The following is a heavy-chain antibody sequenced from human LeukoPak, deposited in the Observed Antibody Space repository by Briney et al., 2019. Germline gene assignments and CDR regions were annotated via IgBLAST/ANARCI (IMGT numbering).Heavy chain of an antibody. Sequence: GSLRLSCAASGFTFSSYWMSWVRQPPGKGLEWIGEINHSGSTYSNPSLKSRVTISVDTSKNQFSLKLSSVTAADTAVYYCAGGDGDYLDYWGQGTLVTVSS. CDR3: AGGDGDYLDY. V-gene: IGHV4-34*08. D-gene: IGHD3-10*01. CDR1: GFTFSSYW. J-gene: IGHJ4*02. CDR2: INHSGST.